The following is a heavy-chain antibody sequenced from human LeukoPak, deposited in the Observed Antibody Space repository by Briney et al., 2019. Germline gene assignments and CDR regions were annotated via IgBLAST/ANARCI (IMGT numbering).Heavy chain of an antibody. CDR1: GFTFSSYT. D-gene: IGHD3-22*01. CDR2: ISHDGSNK. J-gene: IGHJ4*02. CDR3: AKVGVYYDSSEGEDDFDY. V-gene: IGHV3-30*04. Sequence: PGGSLRLSCAASGFTFSSYTIHWVRQAPGKGLEWVAVISHDGSNKYYADSVKGRFTISRDNSKNTLYLQMNSLRAEDTAVYYCAKVGVYYDSSEGEDDFDYWGQGTLVTVSS.